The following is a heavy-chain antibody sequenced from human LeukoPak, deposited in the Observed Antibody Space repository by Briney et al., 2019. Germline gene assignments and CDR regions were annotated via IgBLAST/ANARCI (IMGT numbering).Heavy chain of an antibody. J-gene: IGHJ4*02. Sequence: SETLSLTCTVSGGSTINYFRSWIRQPAGKGLESIGQIYSSGTTHYNPSLNNRVTISLDASTSQFSLHLNSVTAADTAVYFCARAEGSGSGAYTLDYWGQGILVTVSS. CDR1: GGSTINYF. CDR2: IYSSGTT. V-gene: IGHV4-4*07. CDR3: ARAEGSGSGAYTLDY. D-gene: IGHD3-10*01.